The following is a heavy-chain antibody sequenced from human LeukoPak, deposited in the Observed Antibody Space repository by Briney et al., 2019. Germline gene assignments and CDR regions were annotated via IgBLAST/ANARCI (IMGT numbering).Heavy chain of an antibody. CDR1: GGSISNYY. Sequence: PSETLSLTCAVSGGSISNYYWSWIRQPPGTGLEWIGYVYNSGNTNYNPSLRSRVTISIDASKNQFSLRLNSVTAADTAVYSWASRNVLREGEAFDFWGQGTLVTVSS. D-gene: IGHD3-16*01. J-gene: IGHJ3*01. CDR2: VYNSGNT. CDR3: ASRNVLREGEAFDF. V-gene: IGHV4-59*08.